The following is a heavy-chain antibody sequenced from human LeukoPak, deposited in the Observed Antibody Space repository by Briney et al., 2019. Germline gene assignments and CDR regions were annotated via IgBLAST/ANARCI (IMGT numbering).Heavy chain of an antibody. CDR2: IYYSGST. CDR3: ARDQYSYGYYGY. V-gene: IGHV4-59*12. D-gene: IGHD5-18*01. J-gene: IGHJ4*02. CDR1: GGSISSYY. Sequence: SETLSLTCTVSGGSISSYYWSWIRQPPGKGLEWIGYIYYSGSTYYNPSLKSRVTISVDTSKNQFSLKLSSVTAADTAVYYCARDQYSYGYYGYWGQGTLVTVSS.